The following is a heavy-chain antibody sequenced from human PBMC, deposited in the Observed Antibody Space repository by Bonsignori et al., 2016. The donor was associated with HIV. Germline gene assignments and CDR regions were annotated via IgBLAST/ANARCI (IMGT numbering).Heavy chain of an antibody. Sequence: EVQLVESGGGLVKPGGSLRLSCAASGSTFSNTYLNWVRQAPGKGLEWVGRIKSKTDGETTDYAAPVKGRFTISRDDSKNMLFLQMNSLKPEDTAVYYCTATDHEPFDYWGQGTWSPSPQ. J-gene: IGHJ4*02. CDR1: GSTFSNTY. CDR3: TATDHEPFDY. CDR2: IKSKTDGETT. V-gene: IGHV3-15*01. D-gene: IGHD1-14*01.